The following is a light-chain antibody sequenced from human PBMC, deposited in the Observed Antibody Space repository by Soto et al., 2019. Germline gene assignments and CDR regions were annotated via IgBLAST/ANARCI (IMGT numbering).Light chain of an antibody. J-gene: IGLJ1*01. CDR1: SDDIGGYNF. Sequence: QSALTQPASVSGSPGQSITISCAGGSDDIGGYNFVSWYQQRPGKAPKLMIYDVNNRPSGISHRFSGSKSGSTASLTISGLQPEDEADYYCSSYTRSYTYVFGVGTKLTVL. CDR2: DVN. V-gene: IGLV2-14*03. CDR3: SSYTRSYTYV.